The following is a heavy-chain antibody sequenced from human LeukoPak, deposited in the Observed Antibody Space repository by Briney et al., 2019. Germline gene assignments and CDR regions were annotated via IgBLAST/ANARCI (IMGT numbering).Heavy chain of an antibody. V-gene: IGHV1-18*01. CDR1: GYTFTSYG. D-gene: IGHD3-3*01. CDR2: ISAYNGNT. J-gene: IGHJ4*02. Sequence: ASVKVSCKASGYTFTSYGISWVRQAPGQGLEWMGWISAYNGNTNYAQKLQGRVTMTTDTSTSTAYMELRSLRSDDTAVYYCAREVVDYDFWSGYYSRHYFDYWGQGTLVTVSS. CDR3: AREVVDYDFWSGYYSRHYFDY.